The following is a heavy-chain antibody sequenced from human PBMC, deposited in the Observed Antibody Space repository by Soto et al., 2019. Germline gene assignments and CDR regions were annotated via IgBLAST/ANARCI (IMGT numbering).Heavy chain of an antibody. Sequence: VHLVESGGGVVQPGKSLRLSCAASGLTLITYGRHWVRQAPGKGLEWVAVISNDGSKKHYADSVKGRFTISRDDSENTVYLQMNSLRPDDTAVYYCAKSSRSYYYYYGMDVWGQGTTVTVSS. CDR2: ISNDGSKK. CDR1: GLTLITYG. CDR3: AKSSRSYYYYYGMDV. D-gene: IGHD6-6*01. J-gene: IGHJ6*02. V-gene: IGHV3-30*18.